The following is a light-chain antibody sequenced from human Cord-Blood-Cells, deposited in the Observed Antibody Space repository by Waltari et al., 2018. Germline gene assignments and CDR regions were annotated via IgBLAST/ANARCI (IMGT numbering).Light chain of an antibody. J-gene: IGLJ2*01. V-gene: IGLV1-47*01. CDR1: SAHSGRTY. Sequence: QSVPTQPRAASGTTGQRVTIPRSGSSAHSGRTYVYWYQQPPGTAPKLLIYKNNQRPSGVPDRFSDSKSGTSASLAISGLRSEDEADYYCAAWDDSLSGPVFGGGTKLTVL. CDR3: AAWDDSLSGPV. CDR2: KNN.